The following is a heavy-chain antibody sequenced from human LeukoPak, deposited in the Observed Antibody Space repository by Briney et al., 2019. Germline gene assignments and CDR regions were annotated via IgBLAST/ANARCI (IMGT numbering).Heavy chain of an antibody. Sequence: SGPTLVNPTETLTLTCTVSGFSLSNARMGVSWIRQPPGKALEWLAHIVSNDEKSYSTSLKSRLTISKDTSKSQVVLTMTNMDPVDTATYYCARTHTETDYYDSSGYYYDYWGQGTLVTVSS. CDR1: GFSLSNARMG. D-gene: IGHD3-22*01. CDR2: IVSNDEK. CDR3: ARTHTETDYYDSSGYYYDY. V-gene: IGHV2-26*01. J-gene: IGHJ4*02.